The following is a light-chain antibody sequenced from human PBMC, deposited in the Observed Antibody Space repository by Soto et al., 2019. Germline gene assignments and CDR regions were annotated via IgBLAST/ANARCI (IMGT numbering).Light chain of an antibody. V-gene: IGKV3-20*01. CDR2: GAS. CDR1: QTISSN. Sequence: VMTQSPAGLSVAPGERATLSCRANQTISSNLAWYQQKPGQAPRLLIYGASSRATGIPDRFSGSGSGTDFTLTISRLEPEDFAVYYCQQYGSSLLTFGGGTKVDIK. CDR3: QQYGSSLLT. J-gene: IGKJ4*01.